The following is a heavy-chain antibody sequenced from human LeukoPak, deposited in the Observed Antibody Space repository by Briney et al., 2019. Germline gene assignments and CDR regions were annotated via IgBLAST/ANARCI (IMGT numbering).Heavy chain of an antibody. D-gene: IGHD5-18*01. CDR2: ISAYNGNT. CDR3: ARVMLKVGYSYGYYMDV. J-gene: IGHJ6*03. Sequence: ASVKVSCKASGYTFTSYGISWVRQAPGQGLEWMGWISAYNGNTNYAQKLRGRVTMTTDTSTSTAYMELRSLRSDDTAVYYCARVMLKVGYSYGYYMDVWGKGTTVTVSS. CDR1: GYTFTSYG. V-gene: IGHV1-18*01.